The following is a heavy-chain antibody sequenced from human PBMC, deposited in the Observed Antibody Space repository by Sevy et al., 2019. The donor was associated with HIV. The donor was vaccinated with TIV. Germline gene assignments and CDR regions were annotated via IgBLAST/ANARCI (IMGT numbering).Heavy chain of an antibody. CDR1: GGSISSSSYY. CDR2: IYHSGSS. J-gene: IGHJ5*02. V-gene: IGHV4-39*01. CDR3: AGFEYGDYTNLFDP. Sequence: SETLSLTCTVSGGSISSSSYYWGWIRQPPGKGLEWIGNIYHSGSSYYNPSLNSRVTISVVTSKNQFSLKLTSVTAADTAVYYCAGFEYGDYTNLFDPWGQGTLVTVSS. D-gene: IGHD4-17*01.